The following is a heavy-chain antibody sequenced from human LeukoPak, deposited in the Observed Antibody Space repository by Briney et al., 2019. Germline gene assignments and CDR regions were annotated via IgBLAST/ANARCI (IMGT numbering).Heavy chain of an antibody. CDR2: IYYSGST. Sequence: SETLSLTCTVSGGSISSHYWSWIRQPPGKGLEWIGYIYYSGSTNYNPSLKSRVTISVDTSKNQFSLKLSSVTAADTAVYYCARARDFWSGFDAFDIWGQGTMVTVSS. CDR3: ARARDFWSGFDAFDI. D-gene: IGHD3-3*01. J-gene: IGHJ3*02. V-gene: IGHV4-59*11. CDR1: GGSISSHY.